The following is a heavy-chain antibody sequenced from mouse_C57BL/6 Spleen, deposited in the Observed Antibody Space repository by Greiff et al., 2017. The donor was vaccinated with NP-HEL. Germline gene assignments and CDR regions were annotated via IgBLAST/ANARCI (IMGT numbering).Heavy chain of an antibody. CDR3: ARRGNYGYDGDYFDY. D-gene: IGHD2-2*01. V-gene: IGHV1-66*01. Sequence: VQLQESGPELVKPGASVKISCKASGYSFTSYYIHWVKQRPGQGLEWIGWIYPGSGNTKYNEKFKGKATLTADTSSSTAYMQLSSLTSEDSAVYYCARRGNYGYDGDYFDYWGQGTTLTVSS. CDR2: IYPGSGNT. J-gene: IGHJ2*01. CDR1: GYSFTSYY.